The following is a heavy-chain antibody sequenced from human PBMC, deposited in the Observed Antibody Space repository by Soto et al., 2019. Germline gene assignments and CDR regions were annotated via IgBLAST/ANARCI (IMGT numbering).Heavy chain of an antibody. J-gene: IGHJ5*02. CDR2: IYFGGNT. D-gene: IGHD6-13*01. V-gene: IGHV4-39*07. CDR1: GVPINNSDFL. Sequence: SETLSLTCTVSGVPINNSDFLWGWVRQPPGKALEWIGSIYFGGNTYYNPSLESRVTISVDTSKNQFSLKLSSVTAADTAVYYCARDSYIAAAGTLSNWFDPWGQGTLVTAPQ. CDR3: ARDSYIAAAGTLSNWFDP.